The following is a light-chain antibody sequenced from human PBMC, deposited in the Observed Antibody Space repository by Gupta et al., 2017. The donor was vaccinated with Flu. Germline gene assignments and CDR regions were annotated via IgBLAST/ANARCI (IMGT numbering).Light chain of an antibody. J-gene: IGKJ1*01. CDR1: QSVRDIY. Sequence: EIVSTQSPLTLSLSSGERATLSCRASQSVRDIYLAWYQQKPGQAPRLLIYGASNRANGITDRFSGSGSGTEFTLTISRREPEDFALYYCHHGSNSPWTFGQGTKVDIK. CDR3: HHGSNSPWT. V-gene: IGKV3-20*01. CDR2: GAS.